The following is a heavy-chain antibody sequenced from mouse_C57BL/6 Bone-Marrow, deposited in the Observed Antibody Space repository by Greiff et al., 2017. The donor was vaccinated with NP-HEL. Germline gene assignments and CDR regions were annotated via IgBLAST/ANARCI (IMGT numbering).Heavy chain of an antibody. V-gene: IGHV1-64*01. D-gene: IGHD3-1*01. CDR2: IHPNSGST. CDR1: GYTFTSYW. Sequence: QVQLQQPGAELVKPGASVKLSCKASGYTFTSYWMHWVKQRPGQGLEWIGMIHPNSGSTNYNEKFKSKATLTVDKSSSTAYMQLSNLTSEDSAVYYCARERVHSLDYWGQGTTLTVSS. J-gene: IGHJ2*01. CDR3: ARERVHSLDY.